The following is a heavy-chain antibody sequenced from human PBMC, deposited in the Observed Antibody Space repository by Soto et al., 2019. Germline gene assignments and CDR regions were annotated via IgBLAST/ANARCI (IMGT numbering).Heavy chain of an antibody. D-gene: IGHD1-26*01. Sequence: QVQLVQSGAEVKKTGSSVRVSCKASAGAFVNNAITWVRQAPGQGLELMGTIVPMFGTSYYAQKFHGRVTFTADESTRTAFMELSGLGFEDTAVYYCARVALTVGFLGGIASWGQGTLISVAS. CDR2: IVPMFGTS. V-gene: IGHV1-69*18. CDR1: AGAFVNNA. CDR3: ARVALTVGFLGGIAS. J-gene: IGHJ4*02.